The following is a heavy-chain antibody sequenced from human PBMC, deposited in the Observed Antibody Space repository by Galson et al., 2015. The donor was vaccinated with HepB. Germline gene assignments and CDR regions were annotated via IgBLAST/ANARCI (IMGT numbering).Heavy chain of an antibody. Sequence: SLRLSCAASGFTFSSYGMHWVRQAPGKGLEWVAVISYDGSNKYYADSVKGRFTISRDNSKNTLYLQMNSLRAEDTAVYYCAKGQGRWQLLSSAFEIWGQGTMVTVSS. V-gene: IGHV3-30*18. CDR1: GFTFSSYG. J-gene: IGHJ3*02. D-gene: IGHD2-15*01. CDR2: ISYDGSNK. CDR3: AKGQGRWQLLSSAFEI.